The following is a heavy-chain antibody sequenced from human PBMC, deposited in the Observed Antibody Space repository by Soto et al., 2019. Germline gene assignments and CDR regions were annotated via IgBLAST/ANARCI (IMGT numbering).Heavy chain of an antibody. D-gene: IGHD2-2*01. J-gene: IGHJ6*02. CDR3: AKDTRPVEYYYGMDV. Sequence: GGSLRLSCAASGFTFSSYGMQWVRQSPGKGLEWVAVISYDGSNKYYADSLKGRFTISRDNSKNTLYLQMNSMRAEDTAVYYCAKDTRPVEYYYGMDVWGQGTTVTVSS. CDR1: GFTFSSYG. V-gene: IGHV3-30*18. CDR2: ISYDGSNK.